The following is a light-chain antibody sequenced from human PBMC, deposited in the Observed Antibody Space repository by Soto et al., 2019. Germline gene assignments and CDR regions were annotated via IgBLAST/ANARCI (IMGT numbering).Light chain of an antibody. CDR2: GAS. Sequence: EIVMTQSPATLSVSPGERATLSCRASQSVSSNLAWYQHKPGQAPRLLIYGASTRATGIPARFSGSGSATGFTLTISSLQSEDFAVYYCQQYNDWSPITFGPGTKVDIK. J-gene: IGKJ3*01. V-gene: IGKV3-15*01. CDR3: QQYNDWSPIT. CDR1: QSVSSN.